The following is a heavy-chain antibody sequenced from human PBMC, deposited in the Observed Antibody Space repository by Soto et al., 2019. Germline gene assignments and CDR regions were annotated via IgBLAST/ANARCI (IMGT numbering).Heavy chain of an antibody. J-gene: IGHJ4*02. V-gene: IGHV3-23*01. Sequence: EVQLLESGGDLVQPGGSLRLSCVASGLTFSRFALSWVRQSTGKGLEWVSAISGGGGSTYYADSVKGRFTVSRDNSKNTLYLQMNTLRAEDTAVYYCTKFVFYRDSLVEYWGQGTLVTVSS. D-gene: IGHD3-16*01. CDR3: TKFVFYRDSLVEY. CDR1: GLTFSRFA. CDR2: ISGGGGST.